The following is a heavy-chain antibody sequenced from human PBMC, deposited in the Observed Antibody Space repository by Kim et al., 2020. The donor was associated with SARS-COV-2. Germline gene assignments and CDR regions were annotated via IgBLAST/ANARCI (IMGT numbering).Heavy chain of an antibody. D-gene: IGHD2-15*01. CDR3: ARFNVVRDAFDI. J-gene: IGHJ3*02. V-gene: IGHV3-30*15. Sequence: HYADTVEGRLTISRNDSQNTLHLEMSSLRAEDTAVYYCARFNVVRDAFDIWGQGTMVTVSS.